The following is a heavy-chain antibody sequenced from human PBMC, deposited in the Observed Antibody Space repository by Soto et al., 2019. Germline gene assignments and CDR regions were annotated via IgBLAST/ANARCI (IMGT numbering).Heavy chain of an antibody. J-gene: IGHJ6*03. CDR3: ARATSAASPEAVGSSSYNHYLGG. D-gene: IGHD1-1*01. CDR2: INPKSGGT. Sequence: ASVKVSCKASGYSFTDYHIHWVRQAPGQGLEWLGRINPKSGGTSTAQKFQGWVTMTRDRSISTVYVELSRRRTCYTDVYFYARATSAASPEAVGSSSYNHYLGGCRQGTTGAV. CDR1: GYSFTDYH. V-gene: IGHV1-2*04.